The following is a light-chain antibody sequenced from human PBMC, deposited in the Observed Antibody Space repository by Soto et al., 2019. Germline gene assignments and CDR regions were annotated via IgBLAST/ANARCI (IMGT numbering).Light chain of an antibody. V-gene: IGKV3-11*01. CDR1: QSVRSY. CDR3: QQRTNWPPSWT. CDR2: DAS. Sequence: EIVLTQSPATLSLSPGERATLSCRASQSVRSYLAWYQQKPGTAPRLLIYDASDRATGIPARFSGSGSGTDFTLTISSLEPEDFAVYYCQQRTNWPPSWTFGQGTKVEIK. J-gene: IGKJ1*01.